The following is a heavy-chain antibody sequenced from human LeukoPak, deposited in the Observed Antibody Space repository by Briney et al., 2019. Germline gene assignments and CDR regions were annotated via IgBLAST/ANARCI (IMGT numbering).Heavy chain of an antibody. J-gene: IGHJ4*02. D-gene: IGHD6-6*01. CDR1: GFTFSSYS. V-gene: IGHV3-48*01. Sequence: SGGSLRLSCAASGFTFSSYSMNWVRQAPGKGLEWVSYISSSSSTIYYAGSVKGRFTISRDNSKNTLFLQMNSLRAEDTAVYYCAKGTYSSSPRDYWGQGTLVTVSS. CDR2: ISSSSSTI. CDR3: AKGTYSSSPRDY.